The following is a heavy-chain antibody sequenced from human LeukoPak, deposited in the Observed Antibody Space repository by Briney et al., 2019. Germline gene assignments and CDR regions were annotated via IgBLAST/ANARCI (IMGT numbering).Heavy chain of an antibody. CDR1: GGTFSSYA. D-gene: IGHD3-22*01. CDR3: ARDHQHTYYYDSSGYYSYAFDI. Sequence: GSSVKVSCKASGGTFSSYAISWVRQAPGQGLEWMGGIIPIFGTPNYAQKFQGRVTITTDESTSTAYMELSSLRSEDTAVYYCARDHQHTYYYDSSGYYSYAFDIWGQGTMVTVSS. CDR2: IIPIFGTP. J-gene: IGHJ3*02. V-gene: IGHV1-69*05.